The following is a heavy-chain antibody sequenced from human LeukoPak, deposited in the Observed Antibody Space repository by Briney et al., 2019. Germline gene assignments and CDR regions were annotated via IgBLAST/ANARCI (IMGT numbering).Heavy chain of an antibody. J-gene: IGHJ6*03. CDR2: ISYDGSNK. Sequence: PGGSLRLSCAASGFTFSSYAMHWVRQAPGKGLEWVAVISYDGSNKYYADSVKGRFTISRDNAKTSLYLQMNSLRAEDTAVYYCARDRPYCSGGSCYHQSSLSYYYYYMDVWGKGTTVTVSS. CDR1: GFTFSSYA. V-gene: IGHV3-30*04. D-gene: IGHD2-15*01. CDR3: ARDRPYCSGGSCYHQSSLSYYYYYMDV.